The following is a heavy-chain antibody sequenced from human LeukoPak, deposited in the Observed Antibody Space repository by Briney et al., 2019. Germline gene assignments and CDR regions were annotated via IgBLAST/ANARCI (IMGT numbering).Heavy chain of an antibody. Sequence: GGSLRLSCAASGFTLSSYGMHWGRQAPVNGLEWVAVIWYDGSNKYYADSVKGRFTIARENSKNTLYLQMNSLRAEETAVYYCARDRLQYYYYGMDVWGQGTTVTVS. J-gene: IGHJ6*02. CDR1: GFTLSSYG. V-gene: IGHV3-33*01. D-gene: IGHD4-11*01. CDR3: ARDRLQYYYYGMDV. CDR2: IWYDGSNK.